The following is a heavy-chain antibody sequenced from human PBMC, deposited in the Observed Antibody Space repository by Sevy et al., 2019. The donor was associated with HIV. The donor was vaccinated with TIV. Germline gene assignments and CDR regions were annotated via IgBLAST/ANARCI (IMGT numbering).Heavy chain of an antibody. CDR3: VRAVATNGSF. CDR1: GFSLNSFW. J-gene: IGHJ4*02. V-gene: IGHV3-7*01. D-gene: IGHD2-15*01. CDR2: INQNGSVT. Sequence: GGSLRLSCAASGFSLNSFWMNWVRQTPGKGLEWVANINQNGSVTYYVDSVKGRFTISRDNSRNLLYLQMTCLGVEDTALYYCVRAVATNGSFWGQGTLVTVSS.